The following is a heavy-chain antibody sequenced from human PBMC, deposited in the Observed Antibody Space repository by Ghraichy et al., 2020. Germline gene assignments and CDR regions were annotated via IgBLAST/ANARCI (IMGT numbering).Heavy chain of an antibody. CDR3: ARDEKKQTVLMVN. Sequence: GGSLRLSCAASGFTFSSYAMHWVRQAPGKGLEWVAVISYDGSNKYYADSVKGRFTISRDNSKNTLYLQMNSLRAEDTAVYYCARDEKKQTVLMVNWGQGTLVTVSS. J-gene: IGHJ4*02. CDR1: GFTFSSYA. D-gene: IGHD2-8*01. V-gene: IGHV3-30*04. CDR2: ISYDGSNK.